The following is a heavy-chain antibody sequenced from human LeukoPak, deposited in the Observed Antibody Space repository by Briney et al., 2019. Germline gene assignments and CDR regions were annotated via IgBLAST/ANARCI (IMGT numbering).Heavy chain of an antibody. CDR2: INHSGST. V-gene: IGHV4-34*01. CDR1: GGSFSGYY. J-gene: IGHJ4*02. Sequence: SETLSLTCAVYGGSFSGYYWSWIRQPPGKGLEWIGEINHSGSTNYNPSLKSRVTISVDTSKNQFSLKLSSVTAADTALYYCARRTSMIVVVSPLDYWGQGTLVTVSS. CDR3: ARRTSMIVVVSPLDY. D-gene: IGHD3-22*01.